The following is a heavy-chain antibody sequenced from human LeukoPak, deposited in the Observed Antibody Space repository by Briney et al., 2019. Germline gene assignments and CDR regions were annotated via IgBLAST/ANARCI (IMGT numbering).Heavy chain of an antibody. J-gene: IGHJ4*02. D-gene: IGHD3-3*01. CDR3: ANHPAGAYYDFWSGYNYFDY. CDR2: IYYSGST. Sequence: PSETLSLTCTVSGGSISSSSYYWGWIRQPPGKGLEWIGSIYYSGSTYYNPSLKSRVTISVDTSKNRFSLKLSSVTAADTAVYYCANHPAGAYYDFWSGYNYFDYWGQGTLVTVSS. CDR1: GGSISSSSYY. V-gene: IGHV4-39*07.